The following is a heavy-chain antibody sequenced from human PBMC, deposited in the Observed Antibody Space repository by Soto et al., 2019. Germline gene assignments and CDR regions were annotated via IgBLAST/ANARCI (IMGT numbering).Heavy chain of an antibody. CDR3: ARELRPYCRVGSCDRMAY. J-gene: IGHJ4*02. CDR2: ISAYNGNT. Sequence: QVQLVQSGAEVKKPGASVKVSCKASGYTFTTYGISWVRQAPGQGLEWMGWISAYNGNTNYAQTLQGRVTMTTDTDTSIAYMERRSLRSADTAVYYCARELRPYCRVGSCDRMAYGGQGTLVTVSS. V-gene: IGHV1-18*01. CDR1: GYTFTTYG. D-gene: IGHD2-15*01.